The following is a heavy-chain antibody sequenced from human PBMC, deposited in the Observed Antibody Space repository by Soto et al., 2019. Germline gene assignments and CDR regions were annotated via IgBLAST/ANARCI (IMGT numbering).Heavy chain of an antibody. CDR2: VTASGGRA. V-gene: IGHV3-23*01. Sequence: EVQLLESGGGWGQPGGSLRLSCAASGFTLDTFVMSWVRQVAGKGLEWVSTVTASGGRAYYADSVKGRFTISRDNSKNTLYLQMSSLGGEDTALYYCAVHLGQNYYTLDVWGLGTTVTVAS. CDR3: AVHLGQNYYTLDV. D-gene: IGHD3-3*01. CDR1: GFTLDTFV. J-gene: IGHJ6*02.